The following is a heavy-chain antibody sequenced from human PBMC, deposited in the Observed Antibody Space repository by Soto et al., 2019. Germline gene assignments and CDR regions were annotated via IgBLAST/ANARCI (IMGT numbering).Heavy chain of an antibody. J-gene: IGHJ3*02. CDR3: ARRLSDCSGGSCYFLDGAFEI. CDR2: IYYSGTT. D-gene: IGHD2-15*01. CDR1: GDSITSRDSY. Sequence: LHLLESGPGLVKPSATLSLTCSVSGDSITSRDSYWAWVRQSPGKGLEWIGTIYYSGTTYYNPSLRRRVALSIDTSASQFFLSLSSVTAADSAHYYCARRLSDCSGGSCYFLDGAFEIWGQGTTVTVSS. V-gene: IGHV4-39*01.